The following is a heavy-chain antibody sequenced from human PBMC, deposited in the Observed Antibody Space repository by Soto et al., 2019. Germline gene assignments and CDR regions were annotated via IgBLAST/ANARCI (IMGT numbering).Heavy chain of an antibody. CDR3: ARDSHVGSGWQLTADY. V-gene: IGHV3-33*01. D-gene: IGHD6-19*01. CDR1: GFTFSSYG. Sequence: GSLRLSCAASGFTFSSYGMHWVRQAPGKGLEWVAVIWYDGSNKYYAESVKGQFTISRDNSKNTLYLQMNNLRAEDTAVYYCARDSHVGSGWQLTADYWGQGTLVTVSS. J-gene: IGHJ4*02. CDR2: IWYDGSNK.